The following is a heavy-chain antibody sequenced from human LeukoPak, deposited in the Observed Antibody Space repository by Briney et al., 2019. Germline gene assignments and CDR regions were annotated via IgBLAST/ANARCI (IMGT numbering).Heavy chain of an antibody. Sequence: KASETLSLTCTVSSGSISFYYWSWIRQPAGKGLEWIGRIFTSMSTNYNPSLKSRVTMSIDTSKNQFSLKLSSVTAADTAVYYCAKDGSWDYLNWFDPWGQGTLVTVSS. V-gene: IGHV4-4*07. J-gene: IGHJ5*02. CDR1: SGSISFYY. CDR2: IFTSMST. D-gene: IGHD3-10*01. CDR3: AKDGSWDYLNWFDP.